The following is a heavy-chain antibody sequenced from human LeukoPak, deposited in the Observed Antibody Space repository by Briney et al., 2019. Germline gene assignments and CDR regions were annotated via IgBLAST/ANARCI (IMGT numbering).Heavy chain of an antibody. J-gene: IGHJ4*02. CDR1: GCCISSCY. D-gene: IGHD6-13*01. V-gene: IGHV4-59*08. CDR3: ARHIVGQQLVYFDY. CDR2: VYYSGST. Sequence: SETLSLTCTVSGCCISSCYWSWIRQPPGKGLEWIGYVYYSGSTNYNPSLKSRVTISVDTSKNQFSLKLSSVTAADTAVYYCARHIVGQQLVYFDYWGQGTLVTVSS.